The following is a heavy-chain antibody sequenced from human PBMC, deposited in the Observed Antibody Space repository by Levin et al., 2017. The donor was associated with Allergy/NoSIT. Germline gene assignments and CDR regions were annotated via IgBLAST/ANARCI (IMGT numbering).Heavy chain of an antibody. CDR1: GFTFDDYA. Sequence: GGSLRLSCAASGFTFDDYAMHWVRQAPGKGLEWVSGISWNSGSIGYADSVKGRFTISRDNAKNSLYLQMNSLRAEDTALYYCAKDIRAISPWGYFDYWGQGTLVTVSS. CDR2: ISWNSGSI. V-gene: IGHV3-9*01. CDR3: AKDIRAISPWGYFDY. D-gene: IGHD3-16*01. J-gene: IGHJ4*02.